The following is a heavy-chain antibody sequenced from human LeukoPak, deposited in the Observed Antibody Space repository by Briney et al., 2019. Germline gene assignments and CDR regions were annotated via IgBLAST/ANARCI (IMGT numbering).Heavy chain of an antibody. J-gene: IGHJ4*02. CDR2: IQTDESDK. V-gene: IGHV3-30*02. D-gene: IGHD2-2*01. CDR1: GINFRASG. CDR3: AREGGTVVVGRFDY. Sequence: PGGSLRLSCAASGINFRASGMHWVRQAPGMGLEWVTFIQTDESDKRYAASVAGRFTISRDDSKNTVYLHMNSLRPDDSALYYCAREGGTVVVGRFDYWGQGTLVTVSS.